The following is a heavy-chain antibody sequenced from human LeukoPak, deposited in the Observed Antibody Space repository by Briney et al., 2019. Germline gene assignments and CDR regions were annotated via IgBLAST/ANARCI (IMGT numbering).Heavy chain of an antibody. J-gene: IGHJ6*03. CDR1: GGSISSGGYY. D-gene: IGHD3/OR15-3a*01. CDR3: ARALGTGDYYYMDV. Sequence: PSETLSLTCTVSGGSISSGGYYWSWLRQHPGKGLEWFVYIYYSGSTYYNPSLKSRVTISVDTSKNQFSLKLSSVTAADTAMYYCARALGTGDYYYMDVGAKGPRSPSP. V-gene: IGHV4-31*03. CDR2: IYYSGST.